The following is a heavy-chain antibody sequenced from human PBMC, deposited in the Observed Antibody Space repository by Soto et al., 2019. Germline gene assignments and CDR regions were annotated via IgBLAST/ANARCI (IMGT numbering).Heavy chain of an antibody. D-gene: IGHD4-17*01. CDR2: IYPGDSDT. CDR1: GYSFTRYW. CDR3: ARHQPGYDYGGNSWFDP. Sequence: EVQLVQSGAEVKKPGESLKISCKGSGYSFTRYWIGWVRQMPGKGLEWMGIIYPGDSDTRYSPSFQGQVTISADKSISTAYPQWSSLKASDTAMYYCARHQPGYDYGGNSWFDPWGQGTLVTVSS. J-gene: IGHJ5*02. V-gene: IGHV5-51*01.